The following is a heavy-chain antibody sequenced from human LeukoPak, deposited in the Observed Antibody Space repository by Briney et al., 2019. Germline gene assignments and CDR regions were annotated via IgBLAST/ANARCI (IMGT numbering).Heavy chain of an antibody. CDR3: ARGRGNQYSSSCELDY. D-gene: IGHD6-6*01. J-gene: IGHJ4*02. V-gene: IGHV4-39*07. CDR2: INHSGST. Sequence: SETLSLTCTVSGGSISSGDYYWSWIRQPPGKGLEWIGEINHSGSTNYNPSLKSRVTISVDTSKNQFSLKLSSVTAADTAVYYCARGRGNQYSSSCELDYWGQGTLVTVSS. CDR1: GGSISSGDYY.